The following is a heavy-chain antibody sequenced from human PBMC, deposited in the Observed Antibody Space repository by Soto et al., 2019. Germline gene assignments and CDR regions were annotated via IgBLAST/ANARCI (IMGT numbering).Heavy chain of an antibody. D-gene: IGHD3-22*01. V-gene: IGHV3-23*01. CDR3: ARYDSSGYYWPYYYYGMDV. CDR1: GFTFSTYA. J-gene: IGHJ6*02. CDR2: IGGGVGSA. Sequence: GGSLRLSCAASGFTFSTYAMSWVRQAPGKGLEWVSAIGGGVGSAYYADSVKGRFTISRDNSKNTLYLQMNSLRAEDTAVYYCARYDSSGYYWPYYYYGMDVWGQGTTVTVSS.